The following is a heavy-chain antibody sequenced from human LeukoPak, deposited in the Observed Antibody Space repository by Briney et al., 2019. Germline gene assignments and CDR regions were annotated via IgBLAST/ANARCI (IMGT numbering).Heavy chain of an antibody. Sequence: GGSLRLSCAASGFTFSSYSMNWVRQAPGKGLEWVSSISSGSSYIYYADSVKGRFTISRDNAKNSLYLQMNSLRAEDTAVYYCARGGHYDFWSGSPSYMDVWGKGTTVTVSS. CDR2: ISSGSSYI. CDR3: ARGGHYDFWSGSPSYMDV. V-gene: IGHV3-21*01. D-gene: IGHD3-3*01. J-gene: IGHJ6*03. CDR1: GFTFSSYS.